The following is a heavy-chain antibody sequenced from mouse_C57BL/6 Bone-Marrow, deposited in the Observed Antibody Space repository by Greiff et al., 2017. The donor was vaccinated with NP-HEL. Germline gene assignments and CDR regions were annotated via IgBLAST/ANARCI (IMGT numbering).Heavy chain of an antibody. D-gene: IGHD1-1*02. J-gene: IGHJ1*03. CDR1: GYTFTSYW. CDR2: INPSNGGT. V-gene: IGHV1-53*01. Sequence: QVQLQQPGTELVKPGASVKLSCKASGYTFTSYWMHWVKQRPGQGLEWIGNINPSNGGTNYNEKFKSKATLTVDKSSSTAYMQLSSLTSDDSAVYDCARAVGPGYFDVWGTGTTVTVSS. CDR3: ARAVGPGYFDV.